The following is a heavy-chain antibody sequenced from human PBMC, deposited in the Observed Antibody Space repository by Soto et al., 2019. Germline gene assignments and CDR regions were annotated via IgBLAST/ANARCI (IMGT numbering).Heavy chain of an antibody. CDR1: GGTFSSYA. CDR2: IIPIFGTA. D-gene: IGHD3-10*01. CDR3: AGDVDYYGSGSYHNWFDP. J-gene: IGHJ5*02. V-gene: IGHV1-69*01. Sequence: QVQLVQSGAEVKKPGSSVKVSCKASGGTFSSYAISCVRQAPGQGLEWMGGIIPIFGTANYAQKFQGRVTMTADESTSTAYMELISLRSEDTAVYYCAGDVDYYGSGSYHNWFDPWGQGTLVTVSS.